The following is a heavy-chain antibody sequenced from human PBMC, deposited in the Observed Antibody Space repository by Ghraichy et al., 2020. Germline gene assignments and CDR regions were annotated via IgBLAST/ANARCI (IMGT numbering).Heavy chain of an antibody. V-gene: IGHV4-38-2*01. CDR3: ARGSGVASWFDP. CDR2: FYLSEST. CDR1: SYSITSGYY. J-gene: IGHJ5*02. D-gene: IGHD3-3*01. Sequence: SQTLSLTCAVSSYSITSGYYWGWIRQPPGKGLEWIGSFYLSESTYYNPSLRSRVTISVDTSKNQFSLKLSSVTAADTAMYFCARGSGVASWFDPWGQGTLVTVSS.